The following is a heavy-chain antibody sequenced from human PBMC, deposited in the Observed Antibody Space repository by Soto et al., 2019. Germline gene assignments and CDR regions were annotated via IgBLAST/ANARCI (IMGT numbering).Heavy chain of an antibody. J-gene: IGHJ5*02. Sequence: EVQLLESGGGLVQPGLSLRLSCAASGFTFSSYAMTWVRQAPGKGLEWVSAISGSGGRTYYGDSVKGRFTISRDNSKNTVYLQMNSLRAEDTALYYCARWVGFGGLNEWFDPWGQGTLVTVSS. V-gene: IGHV3-23*01. CDR2: ISGSGGRT. CDR1: GFTFSSYA. D-gene: IGHD3-10*01. CDR3: ARWVGFGGLNEWFDP.